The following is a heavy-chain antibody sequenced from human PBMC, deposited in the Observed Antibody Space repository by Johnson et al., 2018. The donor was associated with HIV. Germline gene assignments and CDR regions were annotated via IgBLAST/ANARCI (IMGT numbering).Heavy chain of an antibody. V-gene: IGHV3-13*01. CDR1: GFGFSSYD. D-gene: IGHD3-22*01. CDR3: ARDRGYWDGLDI. CDR2: IGTAGDT. Sequence: VQLVESGGGVVQPGRSLRASCAASGFGFSSYDMHWVRQATGKGLEWVSAIGTAGDTYYPGSVKGRFTISRENAKNSLYLQMNSLRAEDTAVYYCARDRGYWDGLDIWGQGTMVTVSS. J-gene: IGHJ3*02.